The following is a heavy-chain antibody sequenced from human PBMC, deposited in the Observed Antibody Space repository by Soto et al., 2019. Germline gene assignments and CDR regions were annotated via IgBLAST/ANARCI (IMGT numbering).Heavy chain of an antibody. Sequence: SETLSLTCTVSGGSISSSSYYWGWIRQPPGKGLEWIGSIYYSGSTYYNPSLKSRVTISVDTSKNQFSLKLSSVTAADTAVYYCARHAGIAAAVGAWFDPWGQGTLVTVSS. CDR2: IYYSGST. CDR3: ARHAGIAAAVGAWFDP. V-gene: IGHV4-39*01. CDR1: GGSISSSSYY. J-gene: IGHJ5*02. D-gene: IGHD6-13*01.